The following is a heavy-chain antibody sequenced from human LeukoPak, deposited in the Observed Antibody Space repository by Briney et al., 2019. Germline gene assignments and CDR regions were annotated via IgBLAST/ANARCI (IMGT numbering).Heavy chain of an antibody. D-gene: IGHD2-15*01. CDR3: GREPYCSGGTCYGGGHWFDP. J-gene: IGHJ5*02. Sequence: GGSLRLSCAASGFTFSSYWIHWVRQAPGKGLVWVSRINSDGSSTSYADSVKGRFTISRDNAKNTLYLQMNSLRAEDTAVYYCGREPYCSGGTCYGGGHWFDPWGQGTLVTVSS. CDR1: GFTFSSYW. CDR2: INSDGSST. V-gene: IGHV3-74*01.